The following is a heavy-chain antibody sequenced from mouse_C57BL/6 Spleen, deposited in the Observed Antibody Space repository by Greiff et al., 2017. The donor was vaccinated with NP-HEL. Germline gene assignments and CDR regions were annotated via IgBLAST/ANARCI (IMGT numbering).Heavy chain of an antibody. D-gene: IGHD2-12*01. J-gene: IGHJ1*03. CDR2: INYDGSST. CDR1: GFTFSDYY. CDR3: ARVRRLWYFDV. Sequence: DVHLVESEGGLVQPGSSMKLSCTASGFTFSDYYMAWVRQVPEKGLEWVANINYDGSSTYYLDSLKSRFIISRDNAKNILYLQMSSLKSEDTATYYCARVRRLWYFDVWGTGTTVTVSS. V-gene: IGHV5-16*01.